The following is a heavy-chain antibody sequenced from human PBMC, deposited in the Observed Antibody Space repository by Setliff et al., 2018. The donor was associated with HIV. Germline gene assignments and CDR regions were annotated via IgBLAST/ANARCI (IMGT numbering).Heavy chain of an antibody. CDR1: GDSISSSSYY. Sequence: PSETLSLTCTVSGDSISSSSYYWGWIRQPPGKGLEWIGSIYYSGNAYYNPSLKSRVTISVDTSENQFSLKLSSVTAADTAVCYCATRNTLRYFEWLNYYYYYMDVWGKGTTVTVSS. CDR2: IYYSGNA. V-gene: IGHV4-39*01. D-gene: IGHD3-9*01. CDR3: ATRNTLRYFEWLNYYYYYMDV. J-gene: IGHJ6*03.